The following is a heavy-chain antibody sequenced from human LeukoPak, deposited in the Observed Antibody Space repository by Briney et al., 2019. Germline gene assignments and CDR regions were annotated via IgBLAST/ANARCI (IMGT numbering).Heavy chain of an antibody. Sequence: SETLSLTCTVSSGSLNSYYWSWIRQPPGKGLEWVGYIYYRGSTNYNPSLKSRVTISVDTSKNQFSLKLSSVTAADTAVYYCARSGYYGSGSNYVDYWGQGTLVTVSS. J-gene: IGHJ4*02. V-gene: IGHV4-59*01. CDR1: SGSLNSYY. CDR2: IYYRGST. CDR3: ARSGYYGSGSNYVDY. D-gene: IGHD3-10*01.